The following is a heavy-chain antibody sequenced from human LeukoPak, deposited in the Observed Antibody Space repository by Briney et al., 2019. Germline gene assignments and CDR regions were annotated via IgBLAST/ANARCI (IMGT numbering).Heavy chain of an antibody. CDR1: GFTFDDYA. V-gene: IGHV3-9*01. CDR3: ASSDYYDSSGYDPYFDY. D-gene: IGHD3-22*01. Sequence: GRSLRLSCAASGFTFDDYAMHWVRQAPGKGLEWVSGISWNSGSIGYADSVKGRFTISRDNAKNSLYLQMNSLRAEDTAVYYCASSDYYDSSGYDPYFDYWGQGTLVTVSS. J-gene: IGHJ4*02. CDR2: ISWNSGSI.